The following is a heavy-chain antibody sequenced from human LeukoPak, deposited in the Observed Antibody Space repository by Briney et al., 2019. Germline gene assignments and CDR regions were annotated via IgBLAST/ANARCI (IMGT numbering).Heavy chain of an antibody. CDR3: ARATRDLGYSSSWYVASFWFDP. CDR2: INHSGST. J-gene: IGHJ5*02. D-gene: IGHD6-13*01. CDR1: GGSFSGYY. V-gene: IGHV4-34*01. Sequence: SETLSLTCAVYGGSFSGYYWSWIRQPPGKGLEWIGEINHSGSTNYNPSLKSRVTISVDTSKNQFSLKLNSMTAADTAVYYCARATRDLGYSSSWYVASFWFDPWGQGTLDTVSS.